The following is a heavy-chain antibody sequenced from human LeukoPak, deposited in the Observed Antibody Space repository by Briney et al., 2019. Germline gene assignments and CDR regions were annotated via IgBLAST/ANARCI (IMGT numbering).Heavy chain of an antibody. Sequence: GGSLRLSCAASRFTFSSYSMNWVRQAPGKGLEWVSSISSSSSYIYYAGSVKGRFTISRDNAKNSLYLQMNSLRAEDTAVYYCAREWSEHYYYDSSGYFIWGQGTLVTVSS. J-gene: IGHJ4*02. CDR2: ISSSSSYI. V-gene: IGHV3-21*01. CDR3: AREWSEHYYYDSSGYFI. D-gene: IGHD3-22*01. CDR1: RFTFSSYS.